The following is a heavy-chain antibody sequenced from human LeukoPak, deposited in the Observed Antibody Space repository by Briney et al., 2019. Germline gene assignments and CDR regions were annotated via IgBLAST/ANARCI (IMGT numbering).Heavy chain of an antibody. CDR2: VSSSSTYI. V-gene: IGHV3-21*01. CDR3: TRDRGLDC. D-gene: IGHD3-10*01. Sequence: GGSLRLSCTASGFIFTDYNMNWIRQTPGKGLEWVASVSSSSTYIHYAESVKGRFTISRDKAKNSLFLQMTSLRADDTGVYYCTRDRGLDCWGQGTRVTVAS. CDR1: GFIFTDYN. J-gene: IGHJ4*02.